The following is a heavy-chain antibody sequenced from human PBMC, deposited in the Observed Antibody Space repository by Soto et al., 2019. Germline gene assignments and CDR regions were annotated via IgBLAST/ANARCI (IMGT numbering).Heavy chain of an antibody. CDR2: INPNSGGT. CDR1: GYTFTGYY. CDR3: ARELPRVVVAATYRNWFDP. Sequence: ASVKVSCKASGYTFTGYYMHWVRQAPGQGLEWMGWINPNSGGTNYAQKFQGRVTMTRDTSISTAYMELSRLRSDDTAVYYCARELPRVVVAATYRNWFDPWGQGTLVTVSS. D-gene: IGHD2-15*01. J-gene: IGHJ5*02. V-gene: IGHV1-2*02.